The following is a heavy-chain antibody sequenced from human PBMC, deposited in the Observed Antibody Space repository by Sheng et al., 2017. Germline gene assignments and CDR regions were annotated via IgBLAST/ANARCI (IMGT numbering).Heavy chain of an antibody. CDR2: INHSGST. Sequence: QVQLQQWGAGLLKPSETLSLTCAVYGGSFSGHYWSWIRQSPGKGLEWIGEINHSGSTNYNPSLKSRLTISVDTSENQFSLKLSSVTAADTAVYYCARHSDDGSGSYYLPFDPVGPGNPGPPSPQ. D-gene: IGHD3-10*01. CDR1: GGSFSGHY. J-gene: IGHJ5*02. CDR3: ARHSDDGSGSYYLPFDP. V-gene: IGHV4-34*01.